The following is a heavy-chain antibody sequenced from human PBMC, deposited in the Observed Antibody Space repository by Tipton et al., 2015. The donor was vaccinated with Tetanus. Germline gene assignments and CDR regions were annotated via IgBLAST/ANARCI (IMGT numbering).Heavy chain of an antibody. D-gene: IGHD5-24*01. V-gene: IGHV4-30-2*01. J-gene: IGHJ5*01. CDR2: TYHSGHT. CDR3: ARARRNDKPYRFDS. CDR1: GGSISSGHSC. Sequence: TLSLTCDVSGGSISSGHSCYWIRQPPVEDLEWIGCTYHSGHTFYKTSLDSRVTISVDRAKNQFSLKLRSVGAADTAVYYCARARRNDKPYRFDSWGQGISVTVSS.